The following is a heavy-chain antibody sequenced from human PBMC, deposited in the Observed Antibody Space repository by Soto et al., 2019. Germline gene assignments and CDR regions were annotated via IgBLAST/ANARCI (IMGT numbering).Heavy chain of an antibody. Sequence: QVQLVQSGTEVKKPGSSVKVSCKASGGAFSSYTINWVRQAPGQGLEWMGGIIPIFGTANYAQKFQGRVTFTADTSTNTAFMELNSLRSNDTAVYYCSRDAIAAAGTNNWGQGALVTGSS. D-gene: IGHD6-13*01. V-gene: IGHV1-69*06. CDR3: SRDAIAAAGTNN. CDR2: IIPIFGTA. J-gene: IGHJ4*02. CDR1: GGAFSSYT.